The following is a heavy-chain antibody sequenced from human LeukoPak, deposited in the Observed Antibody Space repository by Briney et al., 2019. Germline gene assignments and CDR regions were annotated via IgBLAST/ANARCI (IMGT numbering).Heavy chain of an antibody. D-gene: IGHD7-27*01. CDR3: ATCWGFAGDY. CDR1: GFAFSTYA. V-gene: IGHV3-23*01. CDR2: ITSGGGTT. J-gene: IGHJ4*02. Sequence: HSGGSLRLSCAASGFAFSTYAMSWVRQAPGKGLEWVSGITSGGGTTYYADSVEGRFTISRDNSKNTLYLQMNSLRAEDTAVYYCATCWGFAGDYWGQGTLVTDSS.